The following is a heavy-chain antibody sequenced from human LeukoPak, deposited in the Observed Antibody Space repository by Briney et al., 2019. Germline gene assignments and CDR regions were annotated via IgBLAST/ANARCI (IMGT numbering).Heavy chain of an antibody. V-gene: IGHV3-23*01. Sequence: GGSLRLSCAASGFTFSNYAMSWVRQAPGKGLEWVSGISGSGDYTYYADSLKGRFTISRDNSKNTPYLQMNSLRAEDTALYYCAKDLTYYYGLGSSTNAFDIWGQGTMVTVSS. D-gene: IGHD3-10*01. J-gene: IGHJ3*02. CDR2: ISGSGDYT. CDR3: AKDLTYYYGLGSSTNAFDI. CDR1: GFTFSNYA.